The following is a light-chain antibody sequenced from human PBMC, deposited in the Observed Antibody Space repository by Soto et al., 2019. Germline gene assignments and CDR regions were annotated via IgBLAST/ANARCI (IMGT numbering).Light chain of an antibody. CDR3: SSYTTSNTRQLV. J-gene: IGLJ1*01. Sequence: QSALTQPASVSGSPGKSITISCTGTSSDVGGYNYVSWYQHHPGKAPKLMMYDVSTRPPGVSNRFSGSKSGNTASLTISGLQPEDEADYYRSSYTTSNTRQLVFGTGTKLTVL. CDR1: SSDVGGYNY. V-gene: IGLV2-14*03. CDR2: DVS.